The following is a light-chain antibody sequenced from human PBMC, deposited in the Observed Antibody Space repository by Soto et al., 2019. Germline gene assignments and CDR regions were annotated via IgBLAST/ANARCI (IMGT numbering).Light chain of an antibody. CDR1: QSISSFY. Sequence: IVLPQSPGTLSLSPGERATLSCRASQSISSFYLAWYQQRPGQAPRLLIYAASSRSTGIPDRFSGSGSGTDFTLTISRLEPEDFAVYYCQQYGRSPPITFGQGTRLEL. V-gene: IGKV3-20*01. CDR3: QQYGRSPPIT. CDR2: AAS. J-gene: IGKJ5*01.